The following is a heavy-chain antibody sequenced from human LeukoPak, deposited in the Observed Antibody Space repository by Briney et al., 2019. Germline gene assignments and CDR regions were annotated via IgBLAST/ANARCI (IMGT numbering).Heavy chain of an antibody. Sequence: GGSLRLSCAASGFTFSSYWMHWVRHAPGKGLVWVSRILSDGSSSTYADSVKGRFTISRDNAKNTLYLQMNSLRGEDTAVYYCARDLGYCSGGSCYDLFDYWGQGTLVTVSS. V-gene: IGHV3-74*01. CDR2: ILSDGSSS. D-gene: IGHD2-15*01. J-gene: IGHJ4*02. CDR3: ARDLGYCSGGSCYDLFDY. CDR1: GFTFSSYW.